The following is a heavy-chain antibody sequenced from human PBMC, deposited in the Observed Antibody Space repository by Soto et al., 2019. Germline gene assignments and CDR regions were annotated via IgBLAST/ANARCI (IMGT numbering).Heavy chain of an antibody. CDR1: GGSISSGGYY. J-gene: IGHJ6*03. V-gene: IGHV4-31*03. CDR2: IYYSGST. Sequence: TLSLTCTVSGGSISSGGYYWSWIRKHPGKGLEWIGYIYYSGSTYYNPSLKSRVTISVDASKNQFSLKLSSVTAADTAVYYYARTPGNIVVPAARFLDYYYYYMDVWGKGTTVTVSS. CDR3: ARTPGNIVVPAARFLDYYYYYMDV. D-gene: IGHD2-2*01.